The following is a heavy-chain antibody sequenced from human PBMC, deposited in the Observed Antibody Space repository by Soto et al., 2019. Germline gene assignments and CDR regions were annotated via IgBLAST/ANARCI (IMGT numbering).Heavy chain of an antibody. CDR1: GFTFSDYY. CDR2: ISSSGSTR. Sequence: GGSLRLSCAASGFTFSDYYMSWIRQAPGKGLEWVSYISSSGSTRYYADSVKGRFTISRDNAKNSLYLQMNSLRAEDTAVYYCASHPMITFGGVTLWGQGTLVTVSS. CDR3: ASHPMITFGGVTL. V-gene: IGHV3-11*01. J-gene: IGHJ4*02. D-gene: IGHD3-16*01.